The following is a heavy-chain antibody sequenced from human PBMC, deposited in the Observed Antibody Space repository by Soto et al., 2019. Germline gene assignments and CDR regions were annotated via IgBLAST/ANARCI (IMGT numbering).Heavy chain of an antibody. V-gene: IGHV4-59*01. CDR3: ARVRDSSSWTHYYYYYMDV. Sequence: ASETLSLTCTVSGGSISSYYWSWIRQPPGKGLEWIGYIYYSGSTNYNPSLKSRVTISVDTSKNQFSLKLSSVTAADTAVYYCARVRDSSSWTHYYYYYMDVWGKGTTVTVSS. J-gene: IGHJ6*03. CDR1: GGSISSYY. D-gene: IGHD6-13*01. CDR2: IYYSGST.